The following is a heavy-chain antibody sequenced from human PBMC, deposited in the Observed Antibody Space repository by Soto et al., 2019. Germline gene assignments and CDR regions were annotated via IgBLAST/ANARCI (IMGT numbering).Heavy chain of an antibody. Sequence: KVSCKASGGTFSSYAISWVRQAPGQGLEWMGGIIPIFGTANYAQKFQGRVTITADESTSTAYMELSSLRSEDTAVYYCASAHVGIAVAGVYFDYWGQGTLVTVSS. CDR1: GGTFSSYA. CDR2: IIPIFGTA. CDR3: ASAHVGIAVAGVYFDY. V-gene: IGHV1-69*01. J-gene: IGHJ4*02. D-gene: IGHD6-19*01.